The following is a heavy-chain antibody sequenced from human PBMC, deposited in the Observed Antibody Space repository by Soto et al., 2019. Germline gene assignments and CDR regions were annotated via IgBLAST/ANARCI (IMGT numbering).Heavy chain of an antibody. V-gene: IGHV5-51*01. D-gene: IGHD6-19*01. CDR1: GYSFTSYW. CDR3: ARRGAEQWLYDYFDY. J-gene: IGHJ4*02. Sequence: GESLKISCKGSGYSFTSYWIAWVRQMPGKGLEWMGIIYPGDSDTRYSPSFQGQVTISADKSISTAYLQWSSLKASDTAIYYCARRGAEQWLYDYFDYWGQGALVTVSS. CDR2: IYPGDSDT.